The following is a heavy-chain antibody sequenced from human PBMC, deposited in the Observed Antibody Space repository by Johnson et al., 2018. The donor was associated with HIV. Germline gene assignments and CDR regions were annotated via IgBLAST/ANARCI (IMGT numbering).Heavy chain of an antibody. J-gene: IGHJ1*01. CDR2: VWYDGGNK. V-gene: IGHV3-33*06. CDR3: AKDRTSWAM. CDR1: GFTFSDYY. D-gene: IGHD6-13*01. Sequence: QVQLVESGGGLVKPGGSLRLSCAASGFTFSDYYMSWVRQAPGKGLEWVALVWYDGGNKYYADSVKGRFTIFRDNSENTLYLQMNSLRAEDTAVYFCAKDRTSWAMWG.